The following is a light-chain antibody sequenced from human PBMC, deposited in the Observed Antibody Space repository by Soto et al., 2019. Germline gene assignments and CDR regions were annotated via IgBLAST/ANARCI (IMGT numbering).Light chain of an antibody. Sequence: EIVMTQSPATLSVSPGETVTLSCRASQSISSKLAWYQQKPGQAPRLLIYAAATRATGIPARFSVSGVGTQVTLTISSLQSEDLAIYYCQQYNNWPGTFGQGTKVEIK. J-gene: IGKJ1*01. CDR1: QSISSK. CDR3: QQYNNWPGT. V-gene: IGKV3-15*01. CDR2: AAA.